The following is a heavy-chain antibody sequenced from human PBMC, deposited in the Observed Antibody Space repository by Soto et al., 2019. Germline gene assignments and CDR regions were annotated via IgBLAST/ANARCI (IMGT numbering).Heavy chain of an antibody. CDR2: ISSSSSTI. D-gene: IGHD3-10*01. V-gene: IGHV3-48*02. CDR3: ARLYYYGSGSYNWFDP. Sequence: GGSLRLSCAASGFTFSSYSMNWVRQAPGKGLEWVSYISSSSSTIYYADSVKGRFTISRDNAKNSLYLQMNSLRDKDTAVYYCARLYYYGSGSYNWFDPWGQGTLVTVSS. J-gene: IGHJ5*02. CDR1: GFTFSSYS.